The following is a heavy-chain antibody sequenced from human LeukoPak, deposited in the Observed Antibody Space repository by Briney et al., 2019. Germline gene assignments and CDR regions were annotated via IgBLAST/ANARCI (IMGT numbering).Heavy chain of an antibody. Sequence: PGGSLRLSCAASGFTFSSYGMHWVRQAPGKGLEWVAVISYDGSNKYCADSVKGRFTISRDNSKNTLYLQMNSLRAEDTAVYYCAKGYTSGAAVDPWGQGTLATVSS. CDR1: GFTFSSYG. J-gene: IGHJ5*02. D-gene: IGHD1-14*01. V-gene: IGHV3-30*18. CDR3: AKGYTSGAAVDP. CDR2: ISYDGSNK.